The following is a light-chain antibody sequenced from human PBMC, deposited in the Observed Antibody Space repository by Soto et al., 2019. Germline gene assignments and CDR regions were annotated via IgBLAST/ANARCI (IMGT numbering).Light chain of an antibody. CDR1: QSVSTY. CDR3: QQYNDFPLT. J-gene: IGKJ1*01. Sequence: IVWTQSPATLSLSPAEIATLSCRASQSVSTYLAWYQQKPGQAPSLLIYAAFTMPTGIPTRFSGSGSGTEFTLTISSLQSEDFALYYCQQYNDFPLTFGQGTKVDIK. CDR2: AAF. V-gene: IGKV3-15*01.